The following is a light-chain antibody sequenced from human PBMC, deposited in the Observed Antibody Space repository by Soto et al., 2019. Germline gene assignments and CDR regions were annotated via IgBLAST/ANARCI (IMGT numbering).Light chain of an antibody. CDR2: GAS. CDR1: QSLITRY. V-gene: IGKV3-20*01. J-gene: IGKJ5*01. CDR3: QQYGTSPT. Sequence: EIVLTQSPGTLSLFPGERATLSCRASQSLITRYLAWYQQKPGQAPSLLIYGASSRATGIPDRFSGSGSGTVFTLTISRLEPEDFAVYSCQQYGTSPTFGQGTRLEIK.